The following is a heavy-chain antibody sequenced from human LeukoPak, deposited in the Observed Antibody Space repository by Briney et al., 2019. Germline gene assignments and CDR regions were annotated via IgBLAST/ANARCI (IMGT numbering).Heavy chain of an antibody. V-gene: IGHV1-69*05. CDR3: ARGSYYYGSGNYYYYYMDV. D-gene: IGHD3-10*01. J-gene: IGHJ6*03. CDR1: GGTFGSYA. Sequence: ASVKVSCKASGGTFGSYAISWVRQAPGQGLEWMGGIIPIFGTANYAQKFQGRVTITTDESTSTAYMELSSLRSEDTAVYYCARGSYYYGSGNYYYYYMDVWGKGTTVTVSS. CDR2: IIPIFGTA.